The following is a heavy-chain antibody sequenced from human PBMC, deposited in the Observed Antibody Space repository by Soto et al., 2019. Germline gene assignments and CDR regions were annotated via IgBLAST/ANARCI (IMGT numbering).Heavy chain of an antibody. CDR2: IYPVDSHT. CDR1: GYSFTNYL. V-gene: IGHV5-51*01. J-gene: IGHJ6*02. Sequence: TGESLKISCKVSGYSFTNYLIAWVRQMPGKGLEWMGIIYPVDSHTRYSPSFQGQVTISADRSINTAYLQWSTLKASDTAIYYCARGHGSYNYHRMDVWGQGTTVTVSS. CDR3: ARGHGSYNYHRMDV.